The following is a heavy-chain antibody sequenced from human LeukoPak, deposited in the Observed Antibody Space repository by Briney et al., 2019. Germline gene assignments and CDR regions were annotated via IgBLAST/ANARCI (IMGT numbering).Heavy chain of an antibody. V-gene: IGHV3-21*01. J-gene: IGHJ6*03. D-gene: IGHD1-26*01. CDR3: ARDPYSGGYGDYYYYYMDV. CDR1: GFTFSSYS. Sequence: GGSLRLSCAASGFTFSSYSMTWVRQAPGKGLEWVSSITSGSTFIYYAESVKGRFTISRDNAKNSLYLQINSLRAEDTAVYYCARDPYSGGYGDYYYYYMDVWGKGTTVTISS. CDR2: ITSGSTFI.